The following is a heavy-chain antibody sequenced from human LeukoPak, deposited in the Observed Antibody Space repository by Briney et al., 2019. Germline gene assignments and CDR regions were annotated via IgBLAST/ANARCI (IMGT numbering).Heavy chain of an antibody. Sequence: GGSLRLSCAASGFTFSDYYMSWIRQAPGKGLEWVSYIRSSGSTIYYADSVKGRFTISRDNAKNSLYLQMNSLRAEDTAVYYCARWIQLWKPPDYWGQGTLVTVSS. J-gene: IGHJ4*02. CDR3: ARWIQLWKPPDY. CDR1: GFTFSDYY. D-gene: IGHD5-18*01. CDR2: IRSSGSTI. V-gene: IGHV3-11*04.